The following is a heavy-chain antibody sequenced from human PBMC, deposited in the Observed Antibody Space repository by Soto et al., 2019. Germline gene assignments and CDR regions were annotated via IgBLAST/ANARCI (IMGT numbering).Heavy chain of an antibody. Sequence: QVQLVQSGAEVKKPGSSVKVSCKASGGTFSSYAISWVRQAPGQGLEWMGGIIPIFGTANYAQKFQGRVTITADESTSXAXMXXSSLRSEDTAVYYCARHYDILTGYYSGYYYYGMDVWGQGTTVTVSS. CDR3: ARHYDILTGYYSGYYYYGMDV. CDR2: IIPIFGTA. V-gene: IGHV1-69*12. CDR1: GGTFSSYA. D-gene: IGHD3-9*01. J-gene: IGHJ6*02.